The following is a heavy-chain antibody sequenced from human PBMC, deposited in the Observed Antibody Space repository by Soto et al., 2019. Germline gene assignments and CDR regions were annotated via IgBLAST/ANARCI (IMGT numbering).Heavy chain of an antibody. CDR3: ARRDSSGYHGLDY. J-gene: IGHJ4*02. V-gene: IGHV4-30-4*01. CDR1: GGSISIGDYY. Sequence: QVQLQESGPGLVKPSQTLSLTCTVSGGSISIGDYYWSWIRQPPGKGLEWIGYIYYSGSTYYNPSLKSRVTISVDTSKNQFSLKLSSVTAADTAVYYCARRDSSGYHGLDYWGQGTLVTVSS. D-gene: IGHD3-22*01. CDR2: IYYSGST.